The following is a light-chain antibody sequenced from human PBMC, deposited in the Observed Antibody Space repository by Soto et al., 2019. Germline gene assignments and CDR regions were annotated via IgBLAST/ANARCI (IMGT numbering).Light chain of an antibody. CDR3: QQRSKLPLT. V-gene: IGKV3-11*01. J-gene: IGKJ4*01. CDR2: DAS. Sequence: EIVLTQSPATLSVSPGERATLSCRASQSVSSYLAWLQQKPGQAPRLLIYDASNRATGIPARFSGSGSGTDFTLIISSLEPEDFAVYYCQQRSKLPLTFGGGTKVEIK. CDR1: QSVSSY.